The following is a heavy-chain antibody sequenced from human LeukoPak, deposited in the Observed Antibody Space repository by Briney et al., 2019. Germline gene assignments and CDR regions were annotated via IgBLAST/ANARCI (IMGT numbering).Heavy chain of an antibody. V-gene: IGHV3-53*01. D-gene: IGHD6-19*01. CDR2: IYSDGNT. J-gene: IGHJ4*02. CDR1: GFTVSSAY. CDR3: ARAPSGWYFDS. Sequence: HPGGSLKLSCAASGFTVSSAYISWVRQAPGKGLEWLSAIYSDGNTYYADSVKGRFTIFRDNSKNMLYLLMNSLRADDTAVYYCARAPSGWYFDSWGQGTLVTVSS.